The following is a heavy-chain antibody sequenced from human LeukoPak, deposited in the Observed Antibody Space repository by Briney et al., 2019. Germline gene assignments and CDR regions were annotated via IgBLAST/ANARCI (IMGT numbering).Heavy chain of an antibody. CDR1: GYTFSGYY. CDR3: ARVDSYSSTSSIDY. D-gene: IGHD6-19*01. V-gene: IGHV1-2*02. Sequence: ASVKVSCKASGYTFSGYYIHWVRQAPGQGLEWMGWINPNSGGTNYAQKFQGRVTMTRDTSISTAYMELSRLRSDDTAVYYCARVDSYSSTSSIDYWGQGTLVTVSS. J-gene: IGHJ4*02. CDR2: INPNSGGT.